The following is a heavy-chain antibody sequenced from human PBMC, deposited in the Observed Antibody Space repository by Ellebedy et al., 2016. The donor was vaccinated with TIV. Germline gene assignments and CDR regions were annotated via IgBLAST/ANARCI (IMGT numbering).Heavy chain of an antibody. V-gene: IGHV4-34*01. CDR1: GGSISSYY. J-gene: IGHJ4*02. CDR3: ARGVEMATIVFDY. CDR2: INHSGST. D-gene: IGHD5-24*01. Sequence: SETLSLTXTVSGGSISSYYWSWIRQPPGKGLEWIGEINHSGSTNYNPSLKSRVTISVDTSKNQFSLKLSSVTAADTAVYYCARGVEMATIVFDYWGQGTLVTVSS.